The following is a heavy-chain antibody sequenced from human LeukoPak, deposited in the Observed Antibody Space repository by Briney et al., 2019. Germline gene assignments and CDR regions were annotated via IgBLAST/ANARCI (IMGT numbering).Heavy chain of an antibody. CDR1: GFTFSSYS. D-gene: IGHD2-2*01. CDR3: ARGTGQLLSWFDP. CDR2: ISSSSSYI. J-gene: IGHJ5*02. V-gene: IGHV3-21*01. Sequence: GGSLRLSCAASGFTFSSYSMNWVRQAPGKGLEWVSSISSSSSYIYYADSVKGRSTISRDNAKNSLYLQMNSLRAEDTAVYYCARGTGQLLSWFDPWGQGTLVTVSS.